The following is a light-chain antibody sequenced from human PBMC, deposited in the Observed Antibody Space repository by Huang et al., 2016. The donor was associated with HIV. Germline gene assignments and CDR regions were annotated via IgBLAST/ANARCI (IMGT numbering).Light chain of an antibody. V-gene: IGKV4-1*01. CDR1: QTILYSSKNKNY. CDR2: WAS. J-gene: IGKJ4*01. CDR3: QQYFETPLT. Sequence: DIVMTQSPDSLAVSLGERATVNCKSSQTILYSSKNKNYLAWYQQKPGQPPKLLIYWASTRESGVPDRFSGRGSGTDFTLTISSLQAEDVAVYYCQQYFETPLTFGGGTKVEIK.